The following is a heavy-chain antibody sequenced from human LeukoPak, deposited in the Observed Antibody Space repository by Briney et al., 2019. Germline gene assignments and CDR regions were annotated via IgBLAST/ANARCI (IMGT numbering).Heavy chain of an antibody. D-gene: IGHD1-1*01. V-gene: IGHV3-48*04. J-gene: IGHJ6*03. CDR1: GFTFSSYT. CDR2: ISSSGGTI. CDR3: ARVGTSSNYYYYMDV. Sequence: GGSPRLSCAASGFTFSSYTMNWVRQAPGKGLEWVSYISSSGGTIYYADSVKGRFTISRDNAKNSLYLQMNSPRAEDTAVYYCARVGTSSNYYYYMDVWAKGPRSPSP.